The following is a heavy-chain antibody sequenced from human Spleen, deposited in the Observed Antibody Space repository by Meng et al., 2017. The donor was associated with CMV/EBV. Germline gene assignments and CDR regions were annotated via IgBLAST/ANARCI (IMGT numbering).Heavy chain of an antibody. CDR2: IYSGGST. D-gene: IGHD1-26*01. CDR3: VKDFGRRGVGATLDS. CDR1: GFTVSSNY. J-gene: IGHJ4*02. V-gene: IGHV3-66*01. Sequence: GGSLRLSCAASGFTVSSNYMSWVRQAPGKGLEWVSVIYSGGSTYYADSVKGRFIISRDNSKNTLYLHMNSLRAEDTAVYYCVKDFGRRGVGATLDSWGQGMLVTVSS.